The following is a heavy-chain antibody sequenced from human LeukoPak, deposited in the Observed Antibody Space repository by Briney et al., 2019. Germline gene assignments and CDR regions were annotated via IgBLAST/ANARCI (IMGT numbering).Heavy chain of an antibody. CDR2: IKQDGSEK. V-gene: IGHV3-7*01. D-gene: IGHD2-2*01. CDR1: GFTFSSYW. Sequence: GGSLRLSCAASGFTFSSYWMSWVRQAPGKGLEWVANIKQDGSEKYYVDSVKGRFTISRDNAKNSLYLQMNSLRAEDTAVYYCARDQYCSSTSCYDYWGQGTLVAVSS. CDR3: ARDQYCSSTSCYDY. J-gene: IGHJ4*02.